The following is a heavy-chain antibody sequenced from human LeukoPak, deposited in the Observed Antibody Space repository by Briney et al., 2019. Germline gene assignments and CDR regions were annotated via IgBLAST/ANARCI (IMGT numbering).Heavy chain of an antibody. CDR1: GFIFSSYS. V-gene: IGHV3-21*01. Sequence: GGSLRLSCAASGFIFSSYSMNWVRQAPGKGLEWVSSISSSSSYIYYADSVKGRLTISRDNAKNSLYLQMNSLRAEDTAVYYCATLPPYDFWSGYSNYYYYYMDVWGKGTTVTVSS. D-gene: IGHD3-3*01. CDR3: ATLPPYDFWSGYSNYYYYYMDV. CDR2: ISSSSSYI. J-gene: IGHJ6*03.